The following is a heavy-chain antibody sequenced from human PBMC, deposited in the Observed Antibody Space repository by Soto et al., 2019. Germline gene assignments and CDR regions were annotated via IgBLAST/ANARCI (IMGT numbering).Heavy chain of an antibody. V-gene: IGHV1-69*12. CDR1: GGTFSNYA. CDR2: ITPFFGTA. D-gene: IGHD6-19*01. CDR3: AQTLGLSVAGPGRFDL. J-gene: IGHJ2*01. Sequence: QVQLVQSGAEVKKPGSSVKVSCKASGGTFSNYAISWVRQAPGQGLEWMGGITPFFGTANYAQKFQGRVTITADESMSTAYMELRRLRSEDTALYYCAQTLGLSVAGPGRFDLWGRGTLVTVFS.